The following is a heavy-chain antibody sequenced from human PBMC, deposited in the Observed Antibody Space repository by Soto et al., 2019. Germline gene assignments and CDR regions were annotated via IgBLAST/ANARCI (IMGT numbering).Heavy chain of an antibody. CDR1: GGSFSSLV. CDR2: INPMLGVA. CDR3: ARGTAQFDP. V-gene: IGHV1-69*10. D-gene: IGHD5-18*01. Sequence: ASVKVSCKASGGSFSSLVISWLRQAPGQGPEWMGGINPMLGVANFAQKFQDRVTITADESTTTAYMELSSLRSEDTAVYYCARGTAQFDPWGQGTLVTVSS. J-gene: IGHJ5*02.